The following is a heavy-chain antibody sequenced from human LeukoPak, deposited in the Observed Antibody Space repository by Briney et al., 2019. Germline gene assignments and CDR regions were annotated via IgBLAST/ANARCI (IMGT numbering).Heavy chain of an antibody. CDR1: GGSISSYY. CDR2: IYYSGST. V-gene: IGHV4-59*01. CDR3: ARVTVGIDY. D-gene: IGHD4-23*01. J-gene: IGHJ4*02. Sequence: SETLSLTCTVSGGSISSYYWSWIRQPPGKGLEWIGYIYYSGSTNYNPSLKCRVTISVDASKNQFSLKLSSVTAADTAVYYCARVTVGIDYWGQGTLVTVSS.